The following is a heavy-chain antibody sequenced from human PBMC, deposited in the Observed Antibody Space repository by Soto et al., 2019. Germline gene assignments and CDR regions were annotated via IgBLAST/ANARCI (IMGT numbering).Heavy chain of an antibody. V-gene: IGHV2-5*02. J-gene: IGHJ2*01. CDR3: AHRRGLLATGQGWYFDL. CDR1: GFSLSTSGVG. CDR2: IYWDDDK. D-gene: IGHD5-12*01. Sequence: QITLKESGPTLVKPTQTLTLTCTFSGFSLSTSGVGVAWIRQPPGKALEWLALIYWDDDKRYSPSLKSRITITKHTSKNQVVLRMTNMDPVDTATYYCAHRRGLLATGQGWYFDLWGRGTLVTVSS.